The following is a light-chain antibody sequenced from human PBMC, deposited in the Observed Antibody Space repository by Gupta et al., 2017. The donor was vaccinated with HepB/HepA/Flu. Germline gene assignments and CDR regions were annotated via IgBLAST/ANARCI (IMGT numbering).Light chain of an antibody. Sequence: DVVLTQSPLSLPVTLGQPASISCRSSLSIVYSAGIAYLNWFQQRPVQSPRRLIYHASKRDSGVPDRFSGSGSGTDFTLKISSVEADDIAIYYCMQGTHWPPRTFGQGTRVEIK. J-gene: IGKJ1*01. CDR2: HAS. V-gene: IGKV2-30*01. CDR3: MQGTHWPPRT. CDR1: LSIVYSAGIAY.